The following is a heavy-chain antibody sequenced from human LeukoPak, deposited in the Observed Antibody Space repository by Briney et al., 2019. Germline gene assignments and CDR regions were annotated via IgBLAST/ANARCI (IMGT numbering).Heavy chain of an antibody. CDR3: TRERPHYYGSGSYYGDYYYYYYMDV. J-gene: IGHJ6*03. D-gene: IGHD3-10*01. V-gene: IGHV4-34*01. Sequence: PSETLSLTCAVYGGSFSGYYWSWIRQPPGKGLEWIGEINHSGSTNYNPSLKSRVTVSVDTSKNQLSLKLSSVTAADTAVYYCTRERPHYYGSGSYYGDYYYYYYMDVWGKGTTVTVSS. CDR1: GGSFSGYY. CDR2: INHSGST.